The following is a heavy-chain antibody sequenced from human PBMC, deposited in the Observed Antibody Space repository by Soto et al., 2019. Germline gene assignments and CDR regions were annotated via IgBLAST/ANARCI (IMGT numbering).Heavy chain of an antibody. V-gene: IGHV3-21*01. D-gene: IGHD4-17*01. CDR2: ISSSSTYI. Sequence: GSLRLSCAGSGCSLSTDSMSCVRQGQGKGLEWVSSISSSSTYIFYADSVKGRFTISRDNAENSLYLQMNSLGAEDTAVYYCARATTTVTTTTGYYWGQGTLVTVSS. J-gene: IGHJ4*02. CDR1: GCSLSTDS. CDR3: ARATTTVTTTTGYY.